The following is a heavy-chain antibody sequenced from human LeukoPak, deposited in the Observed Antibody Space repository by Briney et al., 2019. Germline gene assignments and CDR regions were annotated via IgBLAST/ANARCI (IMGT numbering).Heavy chain of an antibody. Sequence: GGSLRLSCAASGFTFSSYAMSWVRQAPGKGLEWVSAISGSGGSTYYADSEKGRFTSARDNSKDTLYLQMNSLRPEDTAVYYRAKCPFSSGWYNHYYGMHVWGQGTTVTVSS. CDR3: AKCPFSSGWYNHYYGMHV. J-gene: IGHJ6*02. D-gene: IGHD6-19*01. V-gene: IGHV3-23*01. CDR2: ISGSGGST. CDR1: GFTFSSYA.